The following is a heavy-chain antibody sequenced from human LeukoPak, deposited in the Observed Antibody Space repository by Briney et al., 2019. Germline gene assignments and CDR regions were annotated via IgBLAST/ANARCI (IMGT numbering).Heavy chain of an antibody. D-gene: IGHD6-19*01. J-gene: IGHJ4*02. V-gene: IGHV3-23*01. Sequence: GGSLRLSCTASGFTFSDYAMTWVRQAPGKGLQWISAISPRSNSIYYSDSVRGRFTVSRDNSKNTLYLQMNRLTAEDTAVYYCAKNLRTSVAAFEYWGQGTLVTASS. CDR3: AKNLRTSVAAFEY. CDR2: ISPRSNSI. CDR1: GFTFSDYA.